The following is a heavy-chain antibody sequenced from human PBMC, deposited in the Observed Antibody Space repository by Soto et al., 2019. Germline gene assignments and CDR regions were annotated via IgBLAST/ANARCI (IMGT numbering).Heavy chain of an antibody. CDR3: ARHGDETMVRGVITTYYYYYMDV. CDR1: GGSISSYY. J-gene: IGHJ6*03. D-gene: IGHD3-10*01. CDR2: IYYSGST. Sequence: SETLSLTCTVSGGSISSYYWSWIRQPPGKGLEWIGYIYYSGSTNYNPSLKSRVTIYLDTSKNQFSLKLSSVTAADTAVYYCARHGDETMVRGVITTYYYYYMDVWGKGTTVTVSS. V-gene: IGHV4-59*08.